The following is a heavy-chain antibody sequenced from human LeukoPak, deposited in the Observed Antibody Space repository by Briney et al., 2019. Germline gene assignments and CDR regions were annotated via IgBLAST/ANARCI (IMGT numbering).Heavy chain of an antibody. CDR2: IPYDDSSK. CDR1: GFSFSDYN. Sequence: GGSLRLSCAASGFSFSDYNMHWVRQIPGKGLEWVAYIPYDDSSKNCADSVKGRFTISRDNSRNTLFLQMNSLRAEDTAVYYCARDSVYAFHIWGHGTMVTVSS. V-gene: IGHV3-30*02. J-gene: IGHJ3*02. CDR3: ARDSVYAFHI.